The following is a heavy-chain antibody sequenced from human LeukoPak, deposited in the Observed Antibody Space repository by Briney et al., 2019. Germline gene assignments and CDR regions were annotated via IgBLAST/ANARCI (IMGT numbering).Heavy chain of an antibody. V-gene: IGHV4-39*01. J-gene: IGHJ3*02. D-gene: IGHD2-15*01. Sequence: SETLSLTCTVSGGSIISSDYHWGWVRQPPGKGLEWIGTISYSGNTDYNPSPRSRVTISVDTSNNQFSLRLGPVTAADTAVYHCARHCCSGPAKRVFDIWGQGTMVTVSS. CDR2: ISYSGNT. CDR3: ARHCCSGPAKRVFDI. CDR1: GGSIISSDYH.